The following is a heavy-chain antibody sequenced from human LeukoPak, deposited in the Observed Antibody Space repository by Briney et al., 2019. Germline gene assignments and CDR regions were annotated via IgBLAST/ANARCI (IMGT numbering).Heavy chain of an antibody. Sequence: PGRSLRLSCAASGVNLRSYSIDWVRQAPGKGLEWVAIISFDGSNKYYADSVKGRFTISRDNSKDTLYLHVNSLRAEDTAVYYYAGDSRRARGSDWFGVFDYWGQGTLVTVSS. V-gene: IGHV3-30*04. CDR3: AGDSRRARGSDWFGVFDY. CDR2: ISFDGSNK. D-gene: IGHD6-19*01. J-gene: IGHJ4*02. CDR1: GVNLRSYS.